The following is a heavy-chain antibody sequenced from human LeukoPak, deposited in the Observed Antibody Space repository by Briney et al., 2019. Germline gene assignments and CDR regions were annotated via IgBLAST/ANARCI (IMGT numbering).Heavy chain of an antibody. CDR2: TYYRSKWYN. CDR1: GDSGSSNIVG. CDR3: ARGNTMVRGALESEYFQH. J-gene: IGHJ1*01. Sequence: SQTLSLTCAFSGDSGSSNIVGWSWIRQSPSRGLEWLGRTYYRSKWYNNYAVSVKSRIIINPDTSKNQFSLQLNSVTPEDTAVYYCARGNTMVRGALESEYFQHWGQGTPVTVSS. D-gene: IGHD3-10*01. V-gene: IGHV6-1*01.